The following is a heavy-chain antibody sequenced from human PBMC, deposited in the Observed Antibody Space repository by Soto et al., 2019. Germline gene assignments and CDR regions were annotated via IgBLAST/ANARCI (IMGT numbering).Heavy chain of an antibody. CDR3: ARDPTYYYDSSGIPSDY. D-gene: IGHD3-22*01. CDR2: ISAYNGNT. CDR1: GYTFTSYG. Sequence: QVQLVQSGAEVKKPGASVKVSCKASGYTFTSYGISWVRQAPGQGLEWMGWISAYNGNTNYAQKLQGRVTMTTDTSTSTAYMELRSLRSDETAVYYCARDPTYYYDSSGIPSDYWGQGTLVTVSS. J-gene: IGHJ4*02. V-gene: IGHV1-18*01.